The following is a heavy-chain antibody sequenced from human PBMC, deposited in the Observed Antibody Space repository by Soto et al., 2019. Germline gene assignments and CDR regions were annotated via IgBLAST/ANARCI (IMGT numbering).Heavy chain of an antibody. Sequence: ASVKVSCKGSGYIFTNVGISWVRQAPGQGLEWMGWISAYNGDTRFSHKLQGRVTLTTDTSTSTAYMELRTLRSDDTAVYYCARGSTREWYSHYMDVCGKGTTVTVSS. CDR2: ISAYNGDT. V-gene: IGHV1-18*01. CDR1: GYIFTNVG. J-gene: IGHJ6*03. CDR3: ARGSTREWYSHYMDV. D-gene: IGHD2-2*01.